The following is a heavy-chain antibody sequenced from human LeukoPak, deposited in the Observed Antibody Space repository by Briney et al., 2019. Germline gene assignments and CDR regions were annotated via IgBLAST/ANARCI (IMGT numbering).Heavy chain of an antibody. CDR2: TWYDGSNK. CDR1: GFTFSSYG. J-gene: IGHJ3*02. Sequence: GGSLRLSCAASGFTFSSYGMHWVRQAPGKGLEWVAVTWYDGSNKYYADSVKGRFTISRDNSKNTLYLQMNSLRAEDTAVYYCARDPCGGDCYAFDIWGQGTMVTVSS. CDR3: ARDPCGGDCYAFDI. D-gene: IGHD2-21*02. V-gene: IGHV3-33*01.